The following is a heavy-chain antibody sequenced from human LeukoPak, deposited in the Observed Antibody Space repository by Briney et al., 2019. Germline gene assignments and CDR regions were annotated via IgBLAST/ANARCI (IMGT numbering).Heavy chain of an antibody. J-gene: IGHJ4*02. D-gene: IGHD5-24*01. CDR3: AKAKGWLQGAFDN. Sequence: GGSLRLSCAASGFTFSNNAMSWVRQAPGKGLEWVSGLSGNGDLRHYADAVKGRFTISRDNSENTLHLEMNSLRAEDTALYYCAKAKGWLQGAFDNWGQGTRVTVSS. CDR1: GFTFSNNA. V-gene: IGHV3-23*01. CDR2: LSGNGDLR.